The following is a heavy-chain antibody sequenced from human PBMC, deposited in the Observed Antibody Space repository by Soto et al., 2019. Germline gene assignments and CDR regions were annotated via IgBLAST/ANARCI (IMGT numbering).Heavy chain of an antibody. J-gene: IGHJ6*02. CDR3: ARDLRCLEWDYYYYGMDV. D-gene: IGHD3-3*01. V-gene: IGHV4-31*03. CDR2: IYYSGST. CDR1: GGSISSGGYY. Sequence: SETLSLTCTVSGGSISSGGYYWSWIRQHPGKGLEWIGYIYYSGSTYYNPSLKSRVTISVDTSKNQFSLKLSSVTAADTAVYYCARDLRCLEWDYYYYGMDVWGPGNTVTVAS.